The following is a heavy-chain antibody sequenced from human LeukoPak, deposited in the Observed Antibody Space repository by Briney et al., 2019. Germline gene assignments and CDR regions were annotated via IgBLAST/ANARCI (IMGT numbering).Heavy chain of an antibody. D-gene: IGHD4-17*01. Sequence: SVKVSCQASAGSFSSYTISWARQPPGQGLEWMGRIIPILGIANYAQKFQGRVTITADKSTSTAYMELSSLRSEDTAVYYCARDPTTTVTTGSLDYWGEGTLVTVSS. CDR1: AGSFSSYT. CDR2: IIPILGIA. V-gene: IGHV1-69*04. J-gene: IGHJ4*02. CDR3: ARDPTTTVTTGSLDY.